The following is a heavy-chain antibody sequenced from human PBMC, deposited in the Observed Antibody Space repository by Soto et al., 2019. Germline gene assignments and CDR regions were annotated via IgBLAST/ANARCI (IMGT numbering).Heavy chain of an antibody. Sequence: QVQLVESGGGVVQPGRSLRLSCAASGFTFSSYAMHWVRQAPGKGLEWVAVISYDGSNKYYADSVKGRFTISRDNSKNTLYLQMNSLRAEDTAVYYCARVGLNVYYWGQGTLVTVSS. J-gene: IGHJ4*02. CDR1: GFTFSSYA. CDR2: ISYDGSNK. V-gene: IGHV3-30-3*01. D-gene: IGHD2-8*01. CDR3: ARVGLNVYY.